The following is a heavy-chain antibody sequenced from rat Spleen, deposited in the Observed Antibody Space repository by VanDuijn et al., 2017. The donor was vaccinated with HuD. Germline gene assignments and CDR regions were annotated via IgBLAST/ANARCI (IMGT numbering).Heavy chain of an antibody. J-gene: IGHJ2*01. CDR1: GFTFSDYY. V-gene: IGHV5-7*01. D-gene: IGHD1-1*01. CDR3: ARHVTTVAYYFDY. Sequence: EVQLVESGGGLVQPGRSLKLSCVASGFTFSDYYMAWVRQAPTTGLEWVATSRYDGSSTYYRYSVKVRFTITRDNAKSTLYLQMDSLRSEDTATYYCARHVTTVAYYFDYWGQGVMVTVSS. CDR2: SRYDGSST.